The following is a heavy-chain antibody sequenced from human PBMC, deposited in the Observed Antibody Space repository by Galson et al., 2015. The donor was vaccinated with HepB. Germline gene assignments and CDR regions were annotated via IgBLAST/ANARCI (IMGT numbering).Heavy chain of an antibody. V-gene: IGHV3-7*05. CDR3: ARESGINYGMDV. J-gene: IGHJ6*02. CDR1: GITFSDYW. D-gene: IGHD1-14*01. CDR2: IKQDGGET. Sequence: SLRLSCAASGITFSDYWMTWVRQAPGKGLEGVANIKQDGGETYYVASVKGRFTISRDDAKNSLYLQMNSLRAEDTAVYYCARESGINYGMDVWGQGTTVTVSS.